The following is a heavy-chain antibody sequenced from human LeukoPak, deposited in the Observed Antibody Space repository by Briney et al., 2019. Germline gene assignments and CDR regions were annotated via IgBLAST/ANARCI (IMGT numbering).Heavy chain of an antibody. V-gene: IGHV4-39*07. Sequence: SETLTLTCTVSGGSISSSSYYWGWIRQPPGKGLEWIGSIYYSGSTYYNPSLKSRVTISVDTSKNQFSLRLSSVTAADTAVYYCASGRIAAAANDAFDIWGQGTMVTVS. D-gene: IGHD6-13*01. CDR1: GGSISSSSYY. CDR2: IYYSGST. CDR3: ASGRIAAAANDAFDI. J-gene: IGHJ3*02.